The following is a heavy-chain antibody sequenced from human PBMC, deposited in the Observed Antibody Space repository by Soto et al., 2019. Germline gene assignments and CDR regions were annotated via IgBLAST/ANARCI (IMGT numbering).Heavy chain of an antibody. D-gene: IGHD2-2*01. CDR2: IYDSGST. CDR3: ARSGIVPAAKWFDP. V-gene: IGHV4-31*03. CDR1: GGSISSGNYY. Sequence: PSETLSLTCSVAGGSISSGNYYWSWIRQHPGKGLERIGHIYDSGSTYYKSSLKRRVTISEDTSKNQYSLKLTSVTAADAAVYYCARSGIVPAAKWFDPWGQGTLVTVSS. J-gene: IGHJ5*02.